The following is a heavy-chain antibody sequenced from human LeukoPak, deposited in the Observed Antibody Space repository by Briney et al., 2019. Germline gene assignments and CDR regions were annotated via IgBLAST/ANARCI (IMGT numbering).Heavy chain of an antibody. CDR2: INHNGST. J-gene: IGHJ4*02. CDR1: GGSFSGYY. Sequence: PSETLSLTCAVYGGSFSGYYWSWIRQSPGKGLEWIGEINHNGSTNYNPSLKSRVTISVDTSKNRFSLKLSSVTAADTAVYYCARGSYDILTGYYLSYWGQGTLVTVSS. V-gene: IGHV4-34*01. D-gene: IGHD3-9*01. CDR3: ARGSYDILTGYYLSY.